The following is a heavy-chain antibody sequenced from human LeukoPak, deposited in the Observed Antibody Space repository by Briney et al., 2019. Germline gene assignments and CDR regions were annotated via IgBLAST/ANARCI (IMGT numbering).Heavy chain of an antibody. CDR2: IYSGGST. J-gene: IGHJ4*02. Sequence: GGSLRLSCAPPGFTVSSNYMSWVRQAPGKGLEWVSVIYSGGSTYYADSVKGRFTISRDNSENKVYLQMNSLRAEDTAVYYCARDRSGYYSDYWGQGTLVTVSS. D-gene: IGHD3-22*01. CDR1: GFTVSSNY. V-gene: IGHV3-53*01. CDR3: ARDRSGYYSDY.